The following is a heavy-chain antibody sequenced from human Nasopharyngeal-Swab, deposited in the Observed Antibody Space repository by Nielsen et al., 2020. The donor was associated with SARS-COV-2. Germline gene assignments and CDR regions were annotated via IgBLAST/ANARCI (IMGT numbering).Heavy chain of an antibody. D-gene: IGHD2-2*01. Sequence: GALRLSCSASGFTFSYYYMNWIRQAPGKGLEWVSYISSSGSTIYYADSVKGRFTISRDNAKNSLSLQMNSLRAEETAVYHCARGRGYCSSTSCPPVAFDIWGQGTKVTVSP. V-gene: IGHV3-11*01. CDR1: GFTFSYYY. CDR3: ARGRGYCSSTSCPPVAFDI. CDR2: ISSSGSTI. J-gene: IGHJ3*02.